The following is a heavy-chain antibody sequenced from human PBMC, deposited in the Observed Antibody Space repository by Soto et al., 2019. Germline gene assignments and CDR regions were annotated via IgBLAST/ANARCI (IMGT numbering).Heavy chain of an antibody. Sequence: GESLKISCKTSGCSFTTYWIAWVRQMPGKGLEWMGIVYPGDSDTRYSPSFQGQVTISADKSITTAYLQWSSLKASDTAMYYCARHRYTNYYYYGMDVWGQGTTVTVSS. CDR1: GCSFTTYW. CDR2: VYPGDSDT. D-gene: IGHD1-26*01. J-gene: IGHJ6*02. V-gene: IGHV5-51*01. CDR3: ARHRYTNYYYYGMDV.